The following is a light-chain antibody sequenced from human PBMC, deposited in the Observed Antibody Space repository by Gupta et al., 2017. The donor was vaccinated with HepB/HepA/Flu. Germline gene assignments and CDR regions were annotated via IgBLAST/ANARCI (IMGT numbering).Light chain of an antibody. Sequence: QSVLPQPASVSGSPGQSITISCTGTSSDVYNSNYVSWYQHHPGKGPKLIIYDVSNRPSGVATRFSGSRYGNTASMTIAGLQGEDEADYYCGSYTITTTTFIFGTGTKVTVL. V-gene: IGLV2-14*03. CDR3: GSYTITTTTFI. CDR1: SSDVYNSNY. CDR2: DVS. J-gene: IGLJ1*01.